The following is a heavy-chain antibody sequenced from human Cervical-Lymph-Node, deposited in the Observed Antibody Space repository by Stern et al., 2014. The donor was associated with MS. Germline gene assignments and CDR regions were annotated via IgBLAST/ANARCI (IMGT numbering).Heavy chain of an antibody. Sequence: QITLKESGPALVKPTQTLTLTCTFSGFSLVTSGVRVSWIRQPPGKALEWLARLAWNDKTFYNTSLMTRLTISKDPSKNQVVLTMTNVDPVDTATYYCARMMGSGYRHYFDYWGQGTPVTVS. CDR1: GFSLVTSGVR. CDR2: LAWNDKT. D-gene: IGHD3-3*01. V-gene: IGHV2-70*04. J-gene: IGHJ4*02. CDR3: ARMMGSGYRHYFDY.